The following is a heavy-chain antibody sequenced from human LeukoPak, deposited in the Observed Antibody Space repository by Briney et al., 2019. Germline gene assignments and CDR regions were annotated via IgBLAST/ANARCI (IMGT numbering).Heavy chain of an antibody. CDR2: INHSGST. Sequence: SETLSLTCAVYGGSFSDYYWSWIRQPPGKGLEWIGEINHSGSTNYNPSLKSRVTISVDTSKNQFSLKLSSVTAADMAVYYCARDPGYYDSSGYYYFDAFDIWGQGTMVTVSS. CDR3: ARDPGYYDSSGYYYFDAFDI. CDR1: GGSFSDYY. J-gene: IGHJ3*02. D-gene: IGHD3-22*01. V-gene: IGHV4-34*01.